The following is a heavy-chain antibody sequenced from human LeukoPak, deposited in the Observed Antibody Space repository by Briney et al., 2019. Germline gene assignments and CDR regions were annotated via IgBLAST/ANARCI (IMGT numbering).Heavy chain of an antibody. D-gene: IGHD1-26*01. CDR3: ARDHGGSYSAYFDY. V-gene: IGHV1-18*01. CDR2: ISAYNGNT. Sequence: ASVKVSCKASGYTFTSYGTSWVRQAPGQGLEWMGWISAYNGNTNYAQKLQGRVTMTTDTSTSTAYMELRSLRSDDTAVYYCARDHGGSYSAYFDYWGQGTLVTVSS. CDR1: GYTFTSYG. J-gene: IGHJ4*02.